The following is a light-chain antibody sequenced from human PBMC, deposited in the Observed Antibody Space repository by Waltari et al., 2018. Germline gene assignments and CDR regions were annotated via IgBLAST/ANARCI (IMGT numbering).Light chain of an antibody. CDR3: QKYNSAPLT. J-gene: IGKJ1*01. Sequence: DIQMTQSPSSLSASVGDRVTITCRASQGISKNLAWYQQKPGKVPKLLIYASSTLQSGVPSRFSGSGSATDFTLTISSLQPEDVATYYCQKYNSAPLTFGQGTKVEIK. V-gene: IGKV1-27*01. CDR2: ASS. CDR1: QGISKN.